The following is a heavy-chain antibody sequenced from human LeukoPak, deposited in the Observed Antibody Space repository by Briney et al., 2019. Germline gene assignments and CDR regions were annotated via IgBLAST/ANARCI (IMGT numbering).Heavy chain of an antibody. CDR3: AKGRLRTQTIAQNYFDY. CDR2: ISYDGSNK. V-gene: IGHV3-30*18. CDR1: GFTFSSYG. J-gene: IGHJ4*02. Sequence: GGSLRLSCVASGFTFSSYGMHWVRQAPGKGLEWVAVISYDGSNKYYADSVKGRFTISRDNSKNTLYLQMNSLRAEDTAVYYCAKGRLRTQTIAQNYFDYWGQGTLVTVSS. D-gene: IGHD1-14*01.